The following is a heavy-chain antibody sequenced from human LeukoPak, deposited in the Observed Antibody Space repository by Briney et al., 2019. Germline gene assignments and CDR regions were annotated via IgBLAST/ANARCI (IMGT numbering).Heavy chain of an antibody. CDR2: ISWNSGSI. CDR1: GFTFDDYA. CDR3: AKNLNYYDSSGYPGPFDI. V-gene: IGHV3-9*01. Sequence: GGSLRLSCAASGFTFDDYAMHWVRQAPGKGLGWVSGISWNSGSIGYADSVKGRFTISRDNAKNSLYLQMNSLRAEDTALYYCAKNLNYYDSSGYPGPFDIWGQGTMVTVSS. D-gene: IGHD3-22*01. J-gene: IGHJ3*02.